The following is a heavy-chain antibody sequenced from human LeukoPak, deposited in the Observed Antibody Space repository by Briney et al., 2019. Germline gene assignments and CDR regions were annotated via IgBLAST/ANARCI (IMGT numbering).Heavy chain of an antibody. D-gene: IGHD3-9*01. CDR2: IYHSGST. V-gene: IGHV4-30-2*01. Sequence: PSETLSLTCAVSGGSISSGGYSWSWIRQPPGKGLEWIGYIYHSGSTYYNPSLKSRVTISVDRSKNQFSLKLSSVAAADTAVYYCAGHDYDILTTQANWFDPWGQGTLVTVSS. CDR1: GGSISSGGYS. CDR3: AGHDYDILTTQANWFDP. J-gene: IGHJ5*02.